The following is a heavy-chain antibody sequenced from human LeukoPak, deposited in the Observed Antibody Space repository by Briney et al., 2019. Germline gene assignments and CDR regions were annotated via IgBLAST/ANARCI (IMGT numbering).Heavy chain of an antibody. CDR2: IIPIFGTA. CDR3: ARDFPVVVPATTGGWFDP. J-gene: IGHJ5*02. CDR1: GGTFSSYA. V-gene: IGHV1-69*01. Sequence: ASVKVSCKASGGTFSSYAISWVRQAPGQGLEWMGGIIPIFGTANYAQKFQGRVTITADESTSTAYMELRSLRSDDTAVYYCARDFPVVVPATTGGWFDPWGQGTLVTVSS. D-gene: IGHD2-2*01.